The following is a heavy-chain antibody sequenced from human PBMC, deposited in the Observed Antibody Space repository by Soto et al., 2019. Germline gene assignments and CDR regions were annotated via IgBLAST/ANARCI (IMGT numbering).Heavy chain of an antibody. CDR1: GYTFTNYG. D-gene: IGHD2-15*01. CDR2: ISAYNGHT. V-gene: IGHV1-18*01. J-gene: IGHJ4*02. CDR3: AREVAGATPEGY. Sequence: QVQLVQSGPEVKKPGASVKVSCKASGYTFTNYGFNWVRQAPGQGLEWMGWISAYNGHTKYSQIFQARVIMTTDTSRSTGYMEVRSPTSEDTAVYCCAREVAGATPEGYWGQGTLVTVSS.